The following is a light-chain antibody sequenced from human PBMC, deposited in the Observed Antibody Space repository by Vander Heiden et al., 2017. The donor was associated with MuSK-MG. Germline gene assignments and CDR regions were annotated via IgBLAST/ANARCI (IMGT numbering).Light chain of an antibody. CDR2: KAS. CDR3: QQYNSYWT. J-gene: IGKJ1*01. Sequence: DLQMTQFPSTLSASVGDRVTITCRASQSMSSWLAWYQQKPGKAPKLLIYKASSLESGVPSRFSGSGSGTEFTLTISSLQPDDFATYYCQQYNSYWTFGQGTKVEIK. V-gene: IGKV1-5*03. CDR1: QSMSSW.